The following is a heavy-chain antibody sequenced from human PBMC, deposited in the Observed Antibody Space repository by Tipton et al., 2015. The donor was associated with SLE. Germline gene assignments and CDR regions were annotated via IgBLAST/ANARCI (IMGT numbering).Heavy chain of an antibody. J-gene: IGHJ4*02. CDR3: ASARGPTIFGVGY. CDR2: IYYSGST. V-gene: IGHV4-59*01. Sequence: TLSLTCTVSGGSISRYYWSWIRQTPGKGLEWVGYIYYSGSTNYNPFLKSRVTISVDTSKNQFSLKLSSVTAADTAVYYCASARGPTIFGVGYWGQGTLVTVYS. D-gene: IGHD3-3*01. CDR1: GGSISRYY.